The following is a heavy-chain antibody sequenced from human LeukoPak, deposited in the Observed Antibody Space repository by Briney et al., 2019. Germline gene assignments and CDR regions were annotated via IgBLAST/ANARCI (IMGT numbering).Heavy chain of an antibody. V-gene: IGHV3-30*18. D-gene: IGHD2-8*02. CDR2: ISFDGSRK. Sequence: GGSLRLSCAASGFTFSNYGVHWVRQAPGKGLEWVAVISFDGSRKYYVDSVKGRFTISRDNSKNTLYLQMNSLRVEDTAVYSCAKDKSGAYYYGMDVWGQGTTVTVSS. CDR1: GFTFSNYG. CDR3: AKDKSGAYYYGMDV. J-gene: IGHJ6*02.